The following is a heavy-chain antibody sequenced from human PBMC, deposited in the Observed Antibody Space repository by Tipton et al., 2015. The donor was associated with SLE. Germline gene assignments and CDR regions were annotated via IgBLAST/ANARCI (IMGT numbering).Heavy chain of an antibody. D-gene: IGHD4-17*01. Sequence: SLRLSCAASGFTSSSYSMNWVRQAPGKGLEWVSSISSSSSYIYYADSVKGRFTISRDNAKNSLYLQMNSLRAEETAVYYCARVALTTSHAFDIWGQGTMVTASS. CDR1: GFTSSSYS. V-gene: IGHV3-21*01. J-gene: IGHJ3*02. CDR3: ARVALTTSHAFDI. CDR2: ISSSSSYI.